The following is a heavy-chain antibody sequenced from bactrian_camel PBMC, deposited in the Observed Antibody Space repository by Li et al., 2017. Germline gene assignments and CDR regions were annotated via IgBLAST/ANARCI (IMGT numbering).Heavy chain of an antibody. Sequence: HVQLVESGGGLVQPGGSLTLSCAASGFIFEHYWMNWVRQAPGNGLEWVAKIGPDGDIRYYADAVRGRFTISKDNAKNTLYLQMNDLKPEDTAMYYCAQAARYCSHRMTMITSNFEMWGQGTQVTVS. V-gene: IGHV3S6*01. CDR3: AQAARYCSHRMTMITSNFEM. J-gene: IGHJ4*01. CDR1: GFIFEHYW. CDR2: IGPDGDIR. D-gene: IGHD4*01.